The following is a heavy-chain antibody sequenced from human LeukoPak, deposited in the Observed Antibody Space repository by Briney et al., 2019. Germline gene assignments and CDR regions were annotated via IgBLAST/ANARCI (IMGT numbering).Heavy chain of an antibody. CDR2: IYYSGST. CDR3: ARYPMTYCSSSSCTDY. J-gene: IGHJ4*02. V-gene: IGHV4-59*08. D-gene: IGHD2-2*01. CDR1: GGSISGDY. Sequence: PSESLSLTCTVSGGSISGDYWGWIRQSLQGLEWIGYIYYSGSTNYNPSLKSRVTISVDTSKNQFSLKLSSVTAADTAVYYCARYPMTYCSSSSCTDYWGQGTLVTVSS.